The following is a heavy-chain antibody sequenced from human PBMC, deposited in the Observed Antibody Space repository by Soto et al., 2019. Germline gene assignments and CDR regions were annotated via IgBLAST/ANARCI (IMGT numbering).Heavy chain of an antibody. D-gene: IGHD6-13*01. CDR3: ASGVSSSWPSPGDAFDI. J-gene: IGHJ3*02. CDR2: ISAYNGNT. V-gene: IGHV1-18*01. CDR1: GYTFTSYG. Sequence: SVKVSCNASGYTFTSYGISWVRQAPGQGLEWMGWISAYNGNTNYAQKLQGRVTMTTDTSTSTAYMELRSLRSDDTAVYYCASGVSSSWPSPGDAFDIRGQGTMVTVSS.